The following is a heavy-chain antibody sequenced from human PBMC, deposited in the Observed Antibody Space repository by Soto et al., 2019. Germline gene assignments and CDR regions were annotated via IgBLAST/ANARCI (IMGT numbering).Heavy chain of an antibody. D-gene: IGHD6-19*01. CDR2: MNPNTGNS. CDR3: ARDRRQWLDRGLLLGGMDV. V-gene: IGHV1-8*01. CDR1: GYTFTSYD. J-gene: IGHJ6*02. Sequence: QVQLVQSGAEVRKPGASVKVSCEASGYTFTSYDIYWVRQATGQGLEWMGWMNPNTGNSGYAQKFQGRVTMTSDTSISTAHMELSSLRSEDTAVYYCARDRRQWLDRGLLLGGMDVWGQGTTVTVSS.